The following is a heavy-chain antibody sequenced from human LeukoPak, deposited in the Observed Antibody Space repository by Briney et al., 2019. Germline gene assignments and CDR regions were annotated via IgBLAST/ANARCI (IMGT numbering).Heavy chain of an antibody. CDR1: GYTFTSYY. J-gene: IGHJ4*02. D-gene: IGHD3-9*01. V-gene: IGHV1-46*01. Sequence: GASVKVSCKASGYTFTSYYMHWVRQAPGQGLEWMGIINPSGGSTSYAQKFQGRVTMTRDTSTSTVYMELSSLRSDDTAVYYCARDQAPFYDILTGYPNFDYWGQGTLVTVSS. CDR2: INPSGGST. CDR3: ARDQAPFYDILTGYPNFDY.